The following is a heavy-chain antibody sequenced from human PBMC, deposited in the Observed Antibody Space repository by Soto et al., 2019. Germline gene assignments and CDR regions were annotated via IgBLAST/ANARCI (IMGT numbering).Heavy chain of an antibody. CDR1: GDSISSSTYY. CDR3: AGHRRGGTCHSASDY. Sequence: QLQLQESGPGLVKPSETLSLTCTVSGDSISSSTYYWGWIRQPPGKGLEWIGSIYYSGTTYYNPSLKSRVTISVDTSNNQCSLKLTSVPAADTAVYYCAGHRRGGTCHSASDYWGQGTLVTVSS. D-gene: IGHD2-15*01. J-gene: IGHJ4*02. V-gene: IGHV4-39*01. CDR2: IYYSGTT.